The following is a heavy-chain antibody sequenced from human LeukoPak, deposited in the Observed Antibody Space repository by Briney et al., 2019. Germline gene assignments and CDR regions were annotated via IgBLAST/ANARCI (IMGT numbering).Heavy chain of an antibody. CDR2: IWFDGSVK. J-gene: IGHJ4*02. Sequence: GGSLRLSCAASGFTFSDYYISWIRQAPGEGREWVSAIWFDGSVKHYSDAVKGRFTISRDNSLNTLYLQMNSLRVEDTAIYYCAKDTGVQFLEPAFWGQGTLVTVSS. CDR1: GFTFSDYY. D-gene: IGHD3-3*01. V-gene: IGHV3-33*06. CDR3: AKDTGVQFLEPAF.